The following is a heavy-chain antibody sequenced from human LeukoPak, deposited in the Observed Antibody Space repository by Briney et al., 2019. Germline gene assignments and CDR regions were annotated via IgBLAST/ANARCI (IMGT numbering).Heavy chain of an antibody. V-gene: IGHV4-59*08. CDR3: ASSTYDYVWGSYRQDYGMDV. CDR1: GGSISSYY. Sequence: SETLSLTCTVSGGSISSYYWSWIRQPPGKGLEWIGSIYHSGSTYYNPSLKSRVTISVDTSKNQFSLKLSSVTAADTAVYYCASSTYDYVWGSYRQDYGMDVWGQGTTVTVSS. D-gene: IGHD3-16*02. J-gene: IGHJ6*02. CDR2: IYHSGST.